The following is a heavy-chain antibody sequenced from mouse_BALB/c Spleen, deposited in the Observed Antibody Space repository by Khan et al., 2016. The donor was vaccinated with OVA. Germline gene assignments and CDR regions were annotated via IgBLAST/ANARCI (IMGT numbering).Heavy chain of an antibody. CDR2: ISTFYGDA. CDR1: GYTFTDYA. Sequence: QVQLKQSGAELVRPGVSVKISCKGSGYTFTDYAMHRVKQSHAKSLEWIGVISTFYGDATYNQMFKGKATMTVDKSSSTAYMELARLTSEDSAIYYCARGSGNSRFAYWGQGTLVTVSA. D-gene: IGHD1-3*01. CDR3: ARGSGNSRFAY. J-gene: IGHJ3*01. V-gene: IGHV1S137*01.